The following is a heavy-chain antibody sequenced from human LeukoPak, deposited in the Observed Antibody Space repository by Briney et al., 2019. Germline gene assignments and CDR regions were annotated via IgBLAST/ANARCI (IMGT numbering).Heavy chain of an antibody. CDR2: IKRDGSVK. D-gene: IGHD6-6*01. CDR3: ARIGYSSSSNDY. J-gene: IGHJ4*02. Sequence: GGSLRLSCAASGFTFNNYWMSWVRQAPGKGLEWVANIKRDGSVKYYVDSVKGRSTISRDNAKNSLYLQMNSLRAEDTAVYYCARIGYSSSSNDYWGQGTLVIVSS. V-gene: IGHV3-7*01. CDR1: GFTFNNYW.